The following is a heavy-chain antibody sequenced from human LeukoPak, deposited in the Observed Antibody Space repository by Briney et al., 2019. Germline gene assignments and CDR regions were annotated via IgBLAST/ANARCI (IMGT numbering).Heavy chain of an antibody. CDR1: GFIFRNYW. V-gene: IGHV3-74*01. Sequence: GGSLRLSCAASGFIFRNYWMHWVRQAPGKGLVWVSHINSDGSITSYADSVKGRFTISRDNAKNTLYLQMNSLRAEDTAVYYCARDAVDTANAVWGQGTTVTVPS. CDR3: ARDAVDTANAV. D-gene: IGHD5-18*01. J-gene: IGHJ6*02. CDR2: INSDGSIT.